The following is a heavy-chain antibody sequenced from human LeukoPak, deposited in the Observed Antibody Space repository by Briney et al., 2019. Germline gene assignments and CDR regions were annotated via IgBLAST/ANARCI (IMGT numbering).Heavy chain of an antibody. CDR3: AYYYDNGGRYCELYYDH. CDR2: ISGSGHST. D-gene: IGHD3-22*01. V-gene: IGHV3-23*01. Sequence: GGSLRLSCAASGFTFSNYAMSWLRQARGKGLEWVSAISGSGHSTYYADSVKGRFTISRDNPKNTLYLQMNSLRSIDTAVYYCAYYYDNGGRYCELYYDHWGQGTLVTVSS. CDR1: GFTFSNYA. J-gene: IGHJ4*02.